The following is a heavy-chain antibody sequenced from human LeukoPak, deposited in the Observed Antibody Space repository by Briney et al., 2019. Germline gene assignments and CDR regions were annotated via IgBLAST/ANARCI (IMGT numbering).Heavy chain of an antibody. J-gene: IGHJ6*02. CDR2: IIPALNIT. Sequence: ASVKVSCKTSGGTFSSSAITWVRQAPGQGLEWMGRIIPALNITTYAQKFQGSVTITADTSTSTVYMELSSLRSEETAVYYCARDRGLTAPPPYGLDVWGQGTTVIVSS. CDR3: ARDRGLTAPPPYGLDV. CDR1: GGTFSSSA. V-gene: IGHV1-69*04. D-gene: IGHD3-10*01.